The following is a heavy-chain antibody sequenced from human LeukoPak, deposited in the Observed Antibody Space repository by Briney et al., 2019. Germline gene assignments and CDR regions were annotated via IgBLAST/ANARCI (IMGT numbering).Heavy chain of an antibody. J-gene: IGHJ4*01. V-gene: IGHV3-23*01. CDR3: AKGDKPVIAMVKFDY. CDR1: GFTFSSYG. CDR2: ISGSGGST. Sequence: HTGGSLRLSCAASGFTFSSYGMSWVRQAPGKGLEWVSAISGSGGSTYYADSVKGRFTISRDNSKNTLYLQMNSLRAEDTAVYYCAKGDKPVIAMVKFDYWGHGTLVTVSS. D-gene: IGHD5-18*01.